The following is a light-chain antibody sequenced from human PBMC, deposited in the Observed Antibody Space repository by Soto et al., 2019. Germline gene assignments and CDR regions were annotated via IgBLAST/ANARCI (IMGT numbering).Light chain of an antibody. J-gene: IGKJ1*01. V-gene: IGKV2-28*01. CDR3: MQTLQAPWT. Sequence: DIVMTQSPLSLPFSPREPASISCRSSQSLLHSNGYNFLDWYLQKPGQSPQLLIYLRSNRASGVPDRFSGSGSGTDFTLKISRVEADDVGVYYCMQTLQAPWTFGQGTKV. CDR2: LRS. CDR1: QSLLHSNGYNF.